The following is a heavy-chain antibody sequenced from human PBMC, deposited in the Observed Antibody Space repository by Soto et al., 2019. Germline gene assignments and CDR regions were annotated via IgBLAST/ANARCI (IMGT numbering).Heavy chain of an antibody. CDR2: SSATGAGT. CDR3: AKDRRAGGNYGFYSDF. J-gene: IGHJ4*02. V-gene: IGHV3-23*01. CDR1: GFTLSSYG. D-gene: IGHD1-7*01. Sequence: GGSLRLSCAASGFTLSSYGMTWVRQAPGKGLEWVSFSSATGAGTYYADSVKGRFTISRDNSKNTLYLQMTSLRADDTAVYYCAKDRRAGGNYGFYSDFWGQGALVTVSS.